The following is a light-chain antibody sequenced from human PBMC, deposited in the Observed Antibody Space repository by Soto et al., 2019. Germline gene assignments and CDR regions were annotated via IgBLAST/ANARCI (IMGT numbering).Light chain of an antibody. CDR1: TSNILRNY. CDR3: ASWDDSLSGYV. CDR2: MND. Sequence: QSALTQPPSASGNPGQRLTISCSGSTSNILRNYVYWYRQFPGTAPRLLISMNDQRPSGVPGRFSGSKSGTSASLAINGLRSEDEADYYCASWDDSLSGYVFGTGTKVTVL. V-gene: IGLV1-47*01. J-gene: IGLJ1*01.